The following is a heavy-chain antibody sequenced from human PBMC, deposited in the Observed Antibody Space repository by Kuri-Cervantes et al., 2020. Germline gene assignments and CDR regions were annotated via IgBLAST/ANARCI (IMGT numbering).Heavy chain of an antibody. CDR2: IYYSGST. CDR3: ARGHCSGGSCYDY. CDR1: GGSISSYY. Sequence: GSLRLSCTVSGGSISSYYWGWIRQPPGKGLEWIGSIYYSGSTYYNPSLKSRVTISVDTSKNQFSLKLSSVTAADTAVYYCARGHCSGGSCYDYWGQGTLVTVSS. J-gene: IGHJ4*02. V-gene: IGHV4-39*01. D-gene: IGHD2-15*01.